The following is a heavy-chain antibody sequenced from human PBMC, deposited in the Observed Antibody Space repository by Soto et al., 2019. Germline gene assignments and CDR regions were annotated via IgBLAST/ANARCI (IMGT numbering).Heavy chain of an antibody. Sequence: PGGSLRLSCAAAGFTFDDFALHCVRQAPGKGLEWVSSINGNGRKTSYADSVRGRFTISRDNSKKTLFLHVNSLRAEDTAVYYCVKDLNFDFWTGYRYYAMEVWGQGT. J-gene: IGHJ6*02. CDR2: INGNGRKT. CDR1: GFTFDDFA. D-gene: IGHD3-3*01. CDR3: VKDLNFDFWTGYRYYAMEV. V-gene: IGHV3-23*01.